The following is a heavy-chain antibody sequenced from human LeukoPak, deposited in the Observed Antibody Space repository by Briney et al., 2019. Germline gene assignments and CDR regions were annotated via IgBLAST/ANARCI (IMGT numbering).Heavy chain of an antibody. J-gene: IGHJ2*01. CDR1: GFTFSSYS. CDR3: ARESAPEWYFDL. CDR2: ISSSSSYI. V-gene: IGHV3-21*01. Sequence: PGGSLRLSCAASGFTFSSYSMNWVRQAPGKGLEWVSSISSSSSYIYYADSVKGRFTISRDNAKNSLYLQMNSLRAEDTAVYCCARESAPEWYFDLWGRGTLVTVSS.